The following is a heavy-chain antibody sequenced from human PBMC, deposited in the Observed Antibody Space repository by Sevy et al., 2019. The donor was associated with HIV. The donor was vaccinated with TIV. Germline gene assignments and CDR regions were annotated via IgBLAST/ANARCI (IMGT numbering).Heavy chain of an antibody. V-gene: IGHV3-30-3*01. D-gene: IGHD6-13*01. CDR1: GFTFFAYT. Sequence: GWSLRLSCAASGFTFFAYTMHWVRQAPGKGLEWVALISYDINNKYYADSVKGRFTISRDNARNLLYLQMNSLRAEDTALYYCVRAIAADGSFWGQGTLVTVSS. CDR3: VRAIAADGSF. CDR2: ISYDINNK. J-gene: IGHJ4*02.